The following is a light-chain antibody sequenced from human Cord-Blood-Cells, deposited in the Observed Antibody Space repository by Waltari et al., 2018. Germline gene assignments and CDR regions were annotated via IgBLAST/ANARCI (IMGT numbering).Light chain of an antibody. CDR1: SSDVGGYNY. CDR3: SSYAGSNNYV. J-gene: IGLJ1*01. Sequence: QSALTQPPPASASPGPSVTISCTGTSSDVGGYNYVSWYQQHPGKAPKLMIYEVSKRPSGVPDRFSGSKSGNTASLTVSGLQAEDEADYYCSSYAGSNNYVFGTGTKVTVL. CDR2: EVS. V-gene: IGLV2-8*01.